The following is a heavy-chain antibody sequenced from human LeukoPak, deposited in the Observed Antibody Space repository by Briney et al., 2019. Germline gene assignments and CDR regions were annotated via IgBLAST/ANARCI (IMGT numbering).Heavy chain of an antibody. D-gene: IGHD6-19*01. CDR2: IYYSGST. Sequence: PSETLSLTCTVSGGSISSYYWSWIRQPLGKGLEWIGYIYYSGSTSYNPSLKSRVTISVDTSENQFSLKLSSVTAADTAVYYCARDGSGSGWANWGQGTLVTVSS. CDR3: ARDGSGSGWAN. CDR1: GGSISSYY. J-gene: IGHJ4*02. V-gene: IGHV4-59*01.